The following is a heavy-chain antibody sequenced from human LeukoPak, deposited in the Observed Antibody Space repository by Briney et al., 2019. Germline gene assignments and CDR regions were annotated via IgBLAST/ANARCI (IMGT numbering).Heavy chain of an antibody. CDR2: IYNSGST. D-gene: IGHD3-16*01. CDR1: GGSITSSY. J-gene: IGHJ4*02. CDR3: ARATAYYCIDY. Sequence: KPSETLSLTCIFSGGSITSSYWSWIRQPPGEGLGWIGYIYNSGSTNYNPSLKSRVTISVDMSKNQFSLKLSSVTAADTAVYYCARATAYYCIDYWGQGTLVTVSS. V-gene: IGHV4-59*01.